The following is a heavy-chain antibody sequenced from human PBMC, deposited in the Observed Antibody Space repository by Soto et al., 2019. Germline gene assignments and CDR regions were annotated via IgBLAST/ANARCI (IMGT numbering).Heavy chain of an antibody. CDR3: ARDAGYCSSTSCSYNWFDP. Sequence: SETLSLTCAVSGGSISSGGYSWSWIRQPPGKGLEWIGYIYHSGSTYYNPSLKSRVTISVDRSKNQFSLKLSSVAAADTAVYYCARDAGYCSSTSCSYNWFDPWGQGTLVTVSS. V-gene: IGHV4-30-2*01. CDR2: IYHSGST. D-gene: IGHD2-2*01. CDR1: GGSISSGGYS. J-gene: IGHJ5*02.